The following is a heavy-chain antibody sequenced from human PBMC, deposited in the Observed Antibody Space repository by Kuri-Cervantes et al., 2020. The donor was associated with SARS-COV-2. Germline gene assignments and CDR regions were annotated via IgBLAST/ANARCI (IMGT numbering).Heavy chain of an antibody. CDR2: IYYSGST. J-gene: IGHJ6*02. V-gene: IGHV4-59*08. Sequence: GSLRLSCTVSGGPISSYYWSWIRQPPGKRLEWIGYIYYSGSTYYNPSLKSRVTISVDTSKNQFSLKLSSVTAADTAVYYCARHPALRYFDWIYYYYGMDVWGQGTTVTVSS. CDR1: GGPISSYY. D-gene: IGHD3-9*01. CDR3: ARHPALRYFDWIYYYYGMDV.